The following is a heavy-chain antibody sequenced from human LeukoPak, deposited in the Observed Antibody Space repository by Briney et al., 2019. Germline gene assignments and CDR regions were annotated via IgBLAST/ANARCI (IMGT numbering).Heavy chain of an antibody. CDR1: GYSISNNYH. V-gene: IGHV4-38-2*02. Sequence: TSETLSLTCIVSGYSISNNYHWGWIRQPPGKGPAWIGSIYHSGSTYYNPSLKSRVTISVDTSKNQFSLKLTSVTAADTALYYCARHFYGSGSYYSPFDYWGQGTLVTVSS. CDR3: ARHFYGSGSYYSPFDY. D-gene: IGHD3-10*01. CDR2: IYHSGST. J-gene: IGHJ4*02.